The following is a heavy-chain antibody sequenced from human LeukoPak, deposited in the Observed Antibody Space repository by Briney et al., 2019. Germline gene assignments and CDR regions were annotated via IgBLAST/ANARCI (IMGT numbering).Heavy chain of an antibody. CDR3: ARDPHSDSSTWYGDY. J-gene: IGHJ4*02. Sequence: PSGTLSLTCAVSGGSITSSTWWSWVRQSPGKGLEWIGEISQSVNTNYNPSLKSRVTISVDKSKNQLSLRLTSVSAADTAVYYCARDPHSDSSTWYGDYWGQGALVTV. CDR2: ISQSVNT. CDR1: GGSITSSTW. V-gene: IGHV4-4*02. D-gene: IGHD6-13*01.